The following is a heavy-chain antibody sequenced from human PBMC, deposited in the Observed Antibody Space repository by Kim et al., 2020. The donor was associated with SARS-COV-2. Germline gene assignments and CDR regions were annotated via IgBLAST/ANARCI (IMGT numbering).Heavy chain of an antibody. Sequence: GGSLRLSCAASGFTFDDYAMHWVRQAPGKGLEWVSGISWNSGSIGYADSVKGRFTISRDNAKNSLYLQMNSLRAEDTALYYCAKDIGGLVPAAGRPYYYYYGMDVWGQGTTVTVSS. CDR2: ISWNSGSI. V-gene: IGHV3-9*01. CDR3: AKDIGGLVPAAGRPYYYYYGMDV. CDR1: GFTFDDYA. D-gene: IGHD2-2*01. J-gene: IGHJ6*02.